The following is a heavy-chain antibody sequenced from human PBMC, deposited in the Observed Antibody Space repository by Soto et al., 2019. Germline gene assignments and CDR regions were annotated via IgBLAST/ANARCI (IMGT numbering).Heavy chain of an antibody. CDR2: IGPESGAT. Sequence: ASVKVSCKASGYAFTGHYIHWVRQAPEQGPEWMGEIGPESGATRYAQKFQGRVTMTRDTSITTVYMELNNLSPDDTAVYYCGRGRSGQIVVFYWGQGTPVTVSS. D-gene: IGHD1-26*01. J-gene: IGHJ4*02. CDR3: GRGRSGQIVVFY. V-gene: IGHV1-2*02. CDR1: GYAFTGHY.